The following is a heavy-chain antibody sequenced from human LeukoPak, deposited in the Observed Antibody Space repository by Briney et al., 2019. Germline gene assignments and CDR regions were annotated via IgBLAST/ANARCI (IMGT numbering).Heavy chain of an antibody. J-gene: IGHJ4*02. Sequence: GGSLRLSCAASGFTFSSYSMNWVRQAPGKGLEWVSYISSGSSTIYYADSVKGRFTISRDNAKNSLYLQMNSLRAEDTAVYYCAREGGYFDYWGQGTLVTVSS. CDR1: GFTFSSYS. CDR2: ISSGSSTI. V-gene: IGHV3-48*01. D-gene: IGHD2-15*01. CDR3: AREGGYFDY.